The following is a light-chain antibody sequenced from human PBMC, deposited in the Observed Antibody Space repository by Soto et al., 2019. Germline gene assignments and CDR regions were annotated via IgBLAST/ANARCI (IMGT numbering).Light chain of an antibody. V-gene: IGLV2-23*02. Sequence: QSALTQPASVSGSPGQSITISCTGTNSDVGTYNLVSWYQQHPGKAPKLMIYEVSKRLSGVSNRFSGSKSGNTASLTISGLQAEDEADYYCCSYAGSSTYVFGTGTKLTVL. CDR2: EVS. CDR3: CSYAGSSTYV. CDR1: NSDVGTYNL. J-gene: IGLJ1*01.